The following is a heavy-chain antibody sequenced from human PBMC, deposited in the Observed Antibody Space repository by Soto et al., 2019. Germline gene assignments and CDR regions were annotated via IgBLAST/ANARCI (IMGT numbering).Heavy chain of an antibody. D-gene: IGHD5-12*01. J-gene: IGHJ4*02. CDR3: ARVVEMATIMAYFDY. V-gene: IGHV1-69*13. Sequence: ASVKVSCKASGCTFSSYAISWVRQAPGQGLEWMGGIIPIFGTANYAQKFQGRVTITADESTSTAYMELSSLRSEDTAVYYCARVVEMATIMAYFDYWGQGTLVTVSS. CDR1: GCTFSSYA. CDR2: IIPIFGTA.